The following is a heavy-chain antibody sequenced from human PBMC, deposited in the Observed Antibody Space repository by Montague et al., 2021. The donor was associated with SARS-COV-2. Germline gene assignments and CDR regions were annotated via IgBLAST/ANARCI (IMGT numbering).Heavy chain of an antibody. V-gene: IGHV4-59*08. J-gene: IGHJ4*02. CDR3: ARHRRFGVPVAGGAYFEH. CDR2: IYHTGST. CDR1: GDSISGYY. Sequence: SETLSLTCTVSGDSISGYYWTWSRQAPEKGLEWIGYIYHTGSTNYNPSFKGRGSISVDTSTNQLSLRLTSVSAADSAKYFCARHRRFGVPVAGGAYFEHWGQGNEVNVSS. D-gene: IGHD6-19*01.